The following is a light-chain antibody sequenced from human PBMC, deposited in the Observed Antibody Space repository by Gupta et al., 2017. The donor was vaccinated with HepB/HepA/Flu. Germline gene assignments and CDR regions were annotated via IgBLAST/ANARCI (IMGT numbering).Light chain of an antibody. Sequence: DIQMTQSPSSLSASVGDRVTITCRESQSISSYLNWYQQKPGKAPKLLIYAASRLKSGVPSRFSGSGYEKDFTLTSSRRQHEDFANYYGQQSYSTLTFGGGTKVEIK. V-gene: IGKV1-39*01. J-gene: IGKJ4*01. CDR1: QSISSY. CDR2: AAS. CDR3: QQSYSTLT.